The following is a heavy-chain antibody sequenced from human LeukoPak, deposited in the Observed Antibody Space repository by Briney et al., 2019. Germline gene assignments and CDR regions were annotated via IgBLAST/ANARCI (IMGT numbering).Heavy chain of an antibody. CDR1: GFTVSSNY. J-gene: IGHJ4*02. D-gene: IGHD6-13*01. V-gene: IGHV3-53*01. CDR2: IYSGGST. CDR3: ARGAGSSWDPFDY. Sequence: PGGSLRLSCAASGFTVSSNYMSWVCQAPGKGLEWVSVIYSGGSTYYADSVKGRFTISRDNSKNTLYLQMNSLRAEDTAVYYCARGAGSSWDPFDYWGQGTLVTVSS.